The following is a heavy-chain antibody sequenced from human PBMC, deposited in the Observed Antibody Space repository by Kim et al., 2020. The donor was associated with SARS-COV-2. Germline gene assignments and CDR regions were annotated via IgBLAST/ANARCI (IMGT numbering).Heavy chain of an antibody. V-gene: IGHV1-46*01. CDR3: ARDSIAANGIYYYRMDV. CDR1: GYTFTSYY. J-gene: IGHJ6*02. Sequence: ASVKVSCKASGYTFTSYYMHWVRQAPGQGLEWMGIINPSGGSTSYAQKFQGRVTMTRDTSTSTVYMELSSLRSEDTAVYYCARDSIAANGIYYYRMDVWGQGATGTVSS. D-gene: IGHD6-13*01. CDR2: INPSGGST.